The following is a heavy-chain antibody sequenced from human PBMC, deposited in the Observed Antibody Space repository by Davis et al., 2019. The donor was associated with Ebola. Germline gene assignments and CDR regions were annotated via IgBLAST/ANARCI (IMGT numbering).Heavy chain of an antibody. D-gene: IGHD2-15*01. J-gene: IGHJ4*02. CDR1: GFTFSSYG. CDR3: AKGAGYCSGGSCYSSRGTFDY. V-gene: IGHV3-30*02. CDR2: IRYDGSNK. Sequence: GESLKISCTASGFTFSSYGMHWVRQAPGKGLEWVAFIRYDGSNKYYADSVKGRFTISRDNSKNTLYLQMNSLRAEDTAVYYCAKGAGYCSGGSCYSSRGTFDYWGQGTLVTVSS.